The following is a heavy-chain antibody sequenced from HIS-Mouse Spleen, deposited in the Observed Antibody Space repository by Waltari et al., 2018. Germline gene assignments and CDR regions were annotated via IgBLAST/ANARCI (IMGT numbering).Heavy chain of an antibody. CDR3: ARSPYYDFWSGYSDNWFDP. J-gene: IGHJ5*02. D-gene: IGHD3-3*01. CDR1: GGSISSGGYY. CDR2: IYYSGRP. Sequence: QVQLQESGPGLVKPSQTLSLTCTVSGGSISSGGYYWSWIRQHPGKGLEWIGYIYYSGRPPYNPSRKSRVTISVDTSKNQFSLKLSSVTAADTAVYYCARSPYYDFWSGYSDNWFDPWGQGTLVTVSS. V-gene: IGHV4-31*03.